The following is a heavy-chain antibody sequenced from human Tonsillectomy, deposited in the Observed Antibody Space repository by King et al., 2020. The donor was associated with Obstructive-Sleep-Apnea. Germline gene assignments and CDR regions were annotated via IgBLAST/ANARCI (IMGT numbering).Heavy chain of an antibody. J-gene: IGHJ5*02. Sequence: QLQESGPGLVKASETLSLTCTVSGDSISSTSYSWGWIRQPPGKGLEWIRIIYYSGSTSYNPSLKSRVTISVDTSKNQFSLKLSSVTAADTAVSYCARDTRNGYDFAGWFDPWGQGTLVTVSS. V-gene: IGHV4-39*07. CDR2: IYYSGST. CDR1: GDSISSTSYS. D-gene: IGHD5-12*01. CDR3: ARDTRNGYDFAGWFDP.